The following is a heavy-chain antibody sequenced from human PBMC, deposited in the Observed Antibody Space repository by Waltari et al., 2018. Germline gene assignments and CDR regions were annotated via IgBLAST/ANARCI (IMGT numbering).Heavy chain of an antibody. CDR2: LNPDNGDG. D-gene: IGHD2-15*01. V-gene: IGHV1-18*01. Sequence: QVQLVQSGVEVKKPGASVKVSCKASGYSFDSYGISWVRQAPGQGLEWMGWLNPDNGDGNYAQKFQGRVTMTTDSSTTTAHMELRSLGSDDTAVYYCARRSPYSGFDYWGQGTLVTVSS. CDR1: GYSFDSYG. J-gene: IGHJ4*02. CDR3: ARRSPYSGFDY.